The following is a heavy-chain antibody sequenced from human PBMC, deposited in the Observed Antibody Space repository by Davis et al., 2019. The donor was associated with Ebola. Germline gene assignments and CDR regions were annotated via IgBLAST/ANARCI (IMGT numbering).Heavy chain of an antibody. CDR3: ARITLTYYYDSSGYHTRRYFDY. CDR1: GFTFSSYW. Sequence: GESLKISCAASGFTFSSYWMSWVRQAPGKGLEWVANIKQDGSEKYYVDSVKGRFTISRDNAKNSLYLQMNSLRAEDTAVYYCARITLTYYYDSSGYHTRRYFDYWGQGTLVTVSS. J-gene: IGHJ4*02. V-gene: IGHV3-7*03. D-gene: IGHD3-22*01. CDR2: IKQDGSEK.